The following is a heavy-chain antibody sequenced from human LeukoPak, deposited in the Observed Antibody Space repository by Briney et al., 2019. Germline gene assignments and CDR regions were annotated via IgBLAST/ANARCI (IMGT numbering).Heavy chain of an antibody. D-gene: IGHD3-10*01. CDR2: ISAGADAT. CDR1: GFTFSAYA. CDR3: GRDSSATGSYSPLDY. V-gene: IGHV3-23*01. Sequence: PGGSLRLSCVASGFTFSAYALNWVRQAPGKGLEWVAAISAGADATYYTDSVKGRFTISRDNSKNTLYLQVNSLRAEDTAVYYCGRDSSATGSYSPLDYWGQGTLVTVSS. J-gene: IGHJ4*02.